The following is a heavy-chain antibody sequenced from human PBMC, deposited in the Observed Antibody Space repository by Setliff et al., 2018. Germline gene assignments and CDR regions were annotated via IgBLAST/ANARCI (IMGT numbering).Heavy chain of an antibody. V-gene: IGHV3-23*01. Sequence: SCAGSGFTFSSYAMSWVRQAPGKGLEWVADISTSGGSTYYADSVKGRFTLSRDNSKNTLYLQMNSLRAEDTAVYYCARGSYSSSFGGQGTLVTVSS. CDR2: ISTSGGST. J-gene: IGHJ4*02. CDR3: ARGSYSSSF. CDR1: GFTFSSYA. D-gene: IGHD6-6*01.